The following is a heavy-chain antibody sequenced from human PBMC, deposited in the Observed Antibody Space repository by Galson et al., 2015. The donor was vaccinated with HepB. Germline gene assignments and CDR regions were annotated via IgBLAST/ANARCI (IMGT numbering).Heavy chain of an antibody. CDR1: GFTFSSYA. CDR3: SKYGSGSYYYYYGMDV. J-gene: IGHJ6*02. CDR2: ISGSGGST. D-gene: IGHD1-26*01. V-gene: IGHV3-23*01. Sequence: SCAASGFTFSSYAMSWVRQAPGQGLEWVSAISGSGGSTYYADPVKGRFTISRDKSKNTLYLQMNSLRAEETAVYYCSKYGSGSYYYYYGMDVWGQGTTVTVSS.